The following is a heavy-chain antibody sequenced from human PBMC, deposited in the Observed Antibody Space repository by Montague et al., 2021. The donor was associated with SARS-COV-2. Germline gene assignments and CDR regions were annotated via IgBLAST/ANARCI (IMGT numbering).Heavy chain of an antibody. J-gene: IGHJ2*01. CDR2: TYYSGTT. CDR3: AREVTGDWYFDL. D-gene: IGHD1-1*01. CDR1: GGSISSSSYY. V-gene: IGHV4-39*02. Sequence: SETLSLTCTVSGGSISSSSYYWGWIRQPPGKGPEWIGSTYYSGTTFYNPSLRSRVTMSVDTSKNQFSLRLSSVIAADTAVFYCAREVTGDWYFDLWGRGTLVTVSS.